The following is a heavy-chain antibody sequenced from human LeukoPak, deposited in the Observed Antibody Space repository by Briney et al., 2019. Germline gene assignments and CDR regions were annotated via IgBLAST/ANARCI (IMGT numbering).Heavy chain of an antibody. V-gene: IGHV4-61*02. CDR2: IYTSGST. CDR3: ARDYDFWSGPSYYYYMDV. CDR1: GGSISSGSYY. D-gene: IGHD3-3*01. Sequence: PSQTLSLTCTVSGGSISSGSYYWSWIRQPAGKGLEWIGRIYTSGSTNYNPSLKSRVTISVDTSKNQFSLKLSSVTAADTAVYYCARDYDFWSGPSYYYYMDVWGKGTTVTVSS. J-gene: IGHJ6*03.